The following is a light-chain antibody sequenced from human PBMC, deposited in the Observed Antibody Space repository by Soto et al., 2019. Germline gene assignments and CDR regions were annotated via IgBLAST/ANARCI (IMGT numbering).Light chain of an antibody. J-gene: IGKJ1*01. Sequence: DIQMTQSPSSVSASVGDRVTITCRASQGIGSWLGWYQQKPGKAPKLLIYAAASLQSGVPSRFSATFSGTEFTLTLNSLQPEDFATYYCQQGYSTPWTFGQGTKVEIK. V-gene: IGKV1-12*01. CDR3: QQGYSTPWT. CDR2: AAA. CDR1: QGIGSW.